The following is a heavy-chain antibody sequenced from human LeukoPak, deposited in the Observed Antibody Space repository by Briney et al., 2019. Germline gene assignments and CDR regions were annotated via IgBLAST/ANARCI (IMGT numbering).Heavy chain of an antibody. V-gene: IGHV4-38-2*02. D-gene: IGHD4-17*01. Sequence: PSETLSLTCTVSGYSISTSYYWGWIRQPPGKGLEWIGSIYHSGNTYYNPSLKSRVTISVDTSKNQFSLKLDSVTAADTAVYYCARAGYGDSDFDYWGQGTLVTVSS. J-gene: IGHJ4*02. CDR1: GYSISTSYY. CDR2: IYHSGNT. CDR3: ARAGYGDSDFDY.